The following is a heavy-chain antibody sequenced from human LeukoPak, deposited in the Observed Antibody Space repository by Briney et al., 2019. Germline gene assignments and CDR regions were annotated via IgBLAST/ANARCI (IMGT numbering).Heavy chain of an antibody. Sequence: PGRSLRLSCAASGFSFSNYAIHWVRQAPGKGLEWVALISYDGSSKYYADSVKGRFTISRDNAKNSLYLQMNSLRVEDTAVYYCARPLSSSWYNWGQGTLVTVSS. CDR2: ISYDGSSK. CDR3: ARPLSSSWYN. D-gene: IGHD6-13*01. CDR1: GFSFSNYA. J-gene: IGHJ4*02. V-gene: IGHV3-30-3*01.